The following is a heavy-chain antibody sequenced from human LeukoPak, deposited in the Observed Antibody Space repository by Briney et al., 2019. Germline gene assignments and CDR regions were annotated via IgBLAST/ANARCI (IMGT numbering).Heavy chain of an antibody. Sequence: SETLSLTCTVSGYSINSGFYWGWIRQPPGKGLEWIGSIYHSGSTYYNPSLKSRVTISLDTSRNQFSLKLTSVTAADTAVYYCARGRPTSDYWGQGTLVTVSS. V-gene: IGHV4-38-2*02. J-gene: IGHJ4*02. CDR2: IYHSGST. CDR3: ARGRPTSDY. D-gene: IGHD6-6*01. CDR1: GYSINSGFY.